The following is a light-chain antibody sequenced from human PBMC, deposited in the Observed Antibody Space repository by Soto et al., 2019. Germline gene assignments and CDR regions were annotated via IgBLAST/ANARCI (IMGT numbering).Light chain of an antibody. CDR3: QQFNSYPRT. CDR1: QGISSA. CDR2: DAS. V-gene: IGKV1-13*02. J-gene: IGKJ5*01. Sequence: AIQLTQSPSSLSTSVGDRVTITCRASQGISSALAWYQQKPGKAPKLLIYDASSLESGVPSRFSGSGSGTDFTLTISSLQPEDFATYYCQQFNSYPRTFGQGTRLEIK.